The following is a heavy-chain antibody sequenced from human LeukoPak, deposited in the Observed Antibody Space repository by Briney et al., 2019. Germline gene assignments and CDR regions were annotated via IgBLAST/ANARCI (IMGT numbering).Heavy chain of an antibody. V-gene: IGHV4-59*01. D-gene: IGHD3-22*01. CDR2: IYDGGST. CDR1: GGSISRYY. J-gene: IGHJ2*01. Sequence: PSQTLSLTCTVSGGSISRYYWSWIRQPPGKGLEWIGYIYDGGSTKYNPSLKSRVTISIDTSKNQFSLKLRSVTAADTAVYYCARRARYYDSSGYSITYWYFDLWGRGTLVTASS. CDR3: ARRARYYDSSGYSITYWYFDL.